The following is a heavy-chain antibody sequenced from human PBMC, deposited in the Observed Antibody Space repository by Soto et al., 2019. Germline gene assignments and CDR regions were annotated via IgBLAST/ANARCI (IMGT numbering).Heavy chain of an antibody. Sequence: GGSLRLSCAASGFTFSNAWMSWVRQAPGKGLEWVARIKSKTDGGTTDYSANVKGRFTISREDSKNTLYLQMNSLKTEDTAVYDGTTGSPGGTNGVGYLSSLDYWGQGTLVTVSS. CDR1: GFTFSNAW. V-gene: IGHV3-15*01. D-gene: IGHD2-8*01. J-gene: IGHJ4*02. CDR3: TTGSPGGTNGVGYLSSLDY. CDR2: IKSKTDGGTT.